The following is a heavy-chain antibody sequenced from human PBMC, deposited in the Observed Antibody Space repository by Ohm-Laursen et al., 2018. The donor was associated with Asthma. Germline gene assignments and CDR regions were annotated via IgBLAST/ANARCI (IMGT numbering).Heavy chain of an antibody. J-gene: IGHJ2*01. Sequence: SETLSLTCTVSGDSINSGNNYWSWIRQHPGKGLEWIGHIYYSGSTYYNPSLQSRVTISVDTSKNQFSLKLSSVTAADTAVYYCARNIAVAGTDWYFDLWGRGTLVTVSS. D-gene: IGHD6-19*01. CDR3: ARNIAVAGTDWYFDL. CDR1: GDSINSGNNY. CDR2: IYYSGST. V-gene: IGHV4-31*03.